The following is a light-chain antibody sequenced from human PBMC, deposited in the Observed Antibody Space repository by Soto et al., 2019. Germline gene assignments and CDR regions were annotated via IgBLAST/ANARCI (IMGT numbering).Light chain of an antibody. CDR3: QQYGTSPTWT. Sequence: EIVLTQSPGTLSLSPGERATLSCRASQSVSSSYLAWYQQKPGQAPRLLIYDASSRATGIPDRFSGSGSGTEFTLTISRLEPEDFAVYYCQQYGTSPTWTFGQGTKVEIK. CDR1: QSVSSSY. V-gene: IGKV3-20*01. J-gene: IGKJ1*01. CDR2: DAS.